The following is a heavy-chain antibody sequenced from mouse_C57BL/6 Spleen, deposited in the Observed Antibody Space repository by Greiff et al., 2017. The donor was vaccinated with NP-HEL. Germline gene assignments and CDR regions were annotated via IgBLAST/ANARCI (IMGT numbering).Heavy chain of an antibody. V-gene: IGHV5-17*01. CDR2: ISSGSSTI. Sequence: EVQRVESGGGLVKPGGSLKLSCAASGFTFSDYGMHWVRQAPEKGLEWVAYISSGSSTIYYADTVKGRFTISRDNAKNTLVLHMASLRSEDTAMFYCERRLYDSNYDWYFDVWGTGTTVTVSS. J-gene: IGHJ1*03. CDR1: GFTFSDYG. D-gene: IGHD2-5*01. CDR3: ERRLYDSNYDWYFDV.